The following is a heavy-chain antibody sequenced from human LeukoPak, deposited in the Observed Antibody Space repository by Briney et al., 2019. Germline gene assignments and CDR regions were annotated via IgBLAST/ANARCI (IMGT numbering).Heavy chain of an antibody. CDR2: IYYSGST. D-gene: IGHD1-26*01. CDR1: GGSISSSSYY. V-gene: IGHV4-39*01. J-gene: IGHJ3*02. CDR3: ARRYSGSWANAFDI. Sequence: SETLSLTCTVYGGSISSSSYYWGWIRQPPGKGLEWIGSIYYSGSTYYNPSLKSRVTISVDTSKNQFSLKLSSVTAADTAVYYCARRYSGSWANAFDIWGQGTMVTVSS.